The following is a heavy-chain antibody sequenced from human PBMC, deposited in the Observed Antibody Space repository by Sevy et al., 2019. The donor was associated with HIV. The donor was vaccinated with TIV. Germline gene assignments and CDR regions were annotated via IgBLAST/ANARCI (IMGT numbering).Heavy chain of an antibody. J-gene: IGHJ6*02. Sequence: SETLSLTCSVSGDFISTQYWSWIRQPPGKGLEWIGFVYNNGNTKYNPSLKSRVMISVDTSKTQFSLRLSSVTAADTAVYYCARHASSSAKGYGMEVWGQGTTVTVSS. CDR3: ARHASSSAKGYGMEV. CDR1: GDFISTQY. V-gene: IGHV4-59*08. D-gene: IGHD6-6*01. CDR2: VYNNGNT.